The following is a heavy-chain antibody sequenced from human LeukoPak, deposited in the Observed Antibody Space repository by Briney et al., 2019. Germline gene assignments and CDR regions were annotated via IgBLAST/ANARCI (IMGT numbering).Heavy chain of an antibody. CDR2: IKTKPEGGTA. D-gene: IGHD2-15*01. V-gene: IGHV3-15*01. CDR1: GFTFSNAW. J-gene: IGHJ3*02. Sequence: GGSLRLSCAASGFTFSNAWMTWVRQAPGKGLEWVGRIKTKPEGGTADYAAPVKGRFTISRDDSKTTLYLQMSSLKIEDTALYYCTTGPLYSSWTAFDIWGQGTMVTVSS. CDR3: TTGPLYSSWTAFDI.